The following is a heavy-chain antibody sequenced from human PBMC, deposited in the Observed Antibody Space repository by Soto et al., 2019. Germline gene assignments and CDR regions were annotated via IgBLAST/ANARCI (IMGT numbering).Heavy chain of an antibody. CDR2: INAGNGNT. J-gene: IGHJ6*02. Sequence: ASVKVSCKASGYTFTNYAMHWVRQAPGQRLEWMGWINAGNGNTKYSQKFQGRVTITRDTSASTAYMELRSLRSDDTAVYYCAREGPRPYYYYGMDVWGQGTKVTVSS. CDR1: GYTFTNYA. CDR3: AREGPRPYYYYGMDV. V-gene: IGHV1-3*01.